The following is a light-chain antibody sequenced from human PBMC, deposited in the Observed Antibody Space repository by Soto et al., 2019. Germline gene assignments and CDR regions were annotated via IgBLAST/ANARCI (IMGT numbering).Light chain of an antibody. J-gene: IGKJ4*01. Sequence: EVVLTQSPATLSLSPGERATLSCRASESIGNYLAWYQQKLGQAPKLLIYDASHRAIGIPGRFSGDGSGTDFTLTIISLQPEDFAVYYCKWRSDWPPRLTFGGGTKVEIK. CDR2: DAS. CDR1: ESIGNY. V-gene: IGKV3-11*01. CDR3: KWRSDWPPRLT.